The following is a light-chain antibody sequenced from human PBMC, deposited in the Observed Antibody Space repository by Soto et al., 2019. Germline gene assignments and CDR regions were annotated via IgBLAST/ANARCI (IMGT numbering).Light chain of an antibody. CDR2: TND. J-gene: IGLJ1*01. Sequence: QSVLTQPPSASGTPGQRVTISCSGSSSNIESNTVYWYQQLPGMAPRLLIHTNDRRPSGVPDLFSGSKSGTSASLAISGLQSEDEADYYCLAWDDSLNGNLFGTGTKLTVL. CDR1: SSNIESNT. V-gene: IGLV1-44*01. CDR3: LAWDDSLNGNL.